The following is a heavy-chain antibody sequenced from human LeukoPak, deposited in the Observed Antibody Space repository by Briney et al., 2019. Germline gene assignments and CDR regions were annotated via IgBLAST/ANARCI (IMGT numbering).Heavy chain of an antibody. V-gene: IGHV3-23*01. CDR3: AKDLQSGYFDWLLPTFDY. CDR2: ISGSGGST. D-gene: IGHD3-9*01. J-gene: IGHJ4*02. Sequence: GGSLGLSCAASGFTFSSYAMSWVRQAPGKGLEWVSAISGSGGSTYYADSVKGRFTISRDNSKNTLYLQMNSLRAEDTAVYYCAKDLQSGYFDWLLPTFDYWGQGTLVTVSS. CDR1: GFTFSSYA.